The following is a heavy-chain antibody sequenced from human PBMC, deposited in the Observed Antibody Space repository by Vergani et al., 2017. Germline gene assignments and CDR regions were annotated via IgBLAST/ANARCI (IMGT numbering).Heavy chain of an antibody. D-gene: IGHD6-19*01. CDR3: ARATRGRLAVGATDS. V-gene: IGHV7-4-1*01. J-gene: IGHJ4*02. CDR2: INPMTGNP. CDR1: GYSFNNYA. Sequence: QEQLVQSGSELKKPGASVKVSCKASGYSFNNYAIHWVRQAPGQGLEWMGWINPMTGNPTYARAFTGRFVFSLDTSISTAYLQIGSLKAEDTAVYFCARATRGRLAVGATDSWGQGTLLTVSS.